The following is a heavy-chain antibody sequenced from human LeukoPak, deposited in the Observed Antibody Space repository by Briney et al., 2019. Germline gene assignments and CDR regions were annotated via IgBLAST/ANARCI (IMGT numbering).Heavy chain of an antibody. CDR2: IESGGST. CDR1: GLTVSSKY. V-gene: IGHV3-53*01. D-gene: IGHD3-10*01. CDR3: ARVGSYYDMDV. Sequence: GGSLRLSCAASGLTVSSKYMNWVRQAPGKGLEWVPVIESGGSTYYADSVKGRFTVSRDNFQNTLYLQMNSLRAEDTAVYYCARVGSYYDMDVWGQGTTVTVSS. J-gene: IGHJ6*02.